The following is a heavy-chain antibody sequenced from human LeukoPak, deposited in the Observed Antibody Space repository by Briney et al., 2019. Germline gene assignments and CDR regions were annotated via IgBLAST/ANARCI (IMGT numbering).Heavy chain of an antibody. CDR1: GFTFSSYA. CDR3: VRDSSGYGVFDY. D-gene: IGHD3-22*01. CDR2: ISGGGGTT. J-gene: IGHJ4*02. Sequence: PGGSLRLSCSASGFTFSSYAMHWVRQAPGKGLEWVSRISGGGGTTYYADSVKGRFTISRDNPKNTLYLQMNSQRAEDTAVYYCVRDSSGYGVFDYWGQGTLVTVSS. V-gene: IGHV3-23*01.